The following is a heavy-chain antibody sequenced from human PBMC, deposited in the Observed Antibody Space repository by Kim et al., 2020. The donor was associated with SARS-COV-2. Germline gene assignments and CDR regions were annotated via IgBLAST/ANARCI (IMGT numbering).Heavy chain of an antibody. J-gene: IGHJ4*02. Sequence: LKSRVTKSVDTSKTQFSLKLSSVTAADTAVYYCARGGGYDFWSGYSSFDYWGQGTLVTVSS. V-gene: IGHV4-34*01. D-gene: IGHD3-3*01. CDR3: ARGGGYDFWSGYSSFDY.